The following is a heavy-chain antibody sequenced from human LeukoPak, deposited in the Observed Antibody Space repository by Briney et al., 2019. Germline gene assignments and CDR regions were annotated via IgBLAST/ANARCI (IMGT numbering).Heavy chain of an antibody. CDR2: MNPNSGNT. CDR1: GYTFTSYD. V-gene: IGHV1-8*01. Sequence: ASVKVSCKASGYTFTSYDINWARQATGQGLEWMGWMNPNSGNTGYAQKFQGRVTMTRNTSISTAYMELSSLRSEDTAVYYCARGETDDYGGNNWFDPWGQGTLVTVSS. D-gene: IGHD4-23*01. CDR3: ARGETDDYGGNNWFDP. J-gene: IGHJ5*02.